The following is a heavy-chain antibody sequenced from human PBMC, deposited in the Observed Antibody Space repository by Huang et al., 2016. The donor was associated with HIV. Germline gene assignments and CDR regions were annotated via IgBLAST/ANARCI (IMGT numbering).Heavy chain of an antibody. D-gene: IGHD1-26*01. CDR1: GFSFSTYG. CDR2: ISYDGSNK. V-gene: IGHV3-30*18. CDR3: AKDGADEEWDIDY. Sequence: VQLVESGGGVVQPGRSLRLACAASGFSFSTYGLHWVRQGPGKGLEWVAVISYDGSNKYYAHSVKGRFTVSRDASENKVYLQMNSLRHEDTAVYYCAKDGADEEWDIDYWGQGTLVTVSS. J-gene: IGHJ4*02.